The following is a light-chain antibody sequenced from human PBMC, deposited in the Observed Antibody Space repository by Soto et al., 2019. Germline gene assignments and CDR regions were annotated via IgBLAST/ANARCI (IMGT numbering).Light chain of an antibody. V-gene: IGKV3-15*01. CDR2: GVY. J-gene: IGKJ2*01. CDR1: QSVGSN. CDR3: NQYNIGVR. Sequence: EIVMTQSPATLSVSPGERATLSCRASQSVGSNLAWYQQKLGQAPRLLSYGVYTRAAGIPARFSGSGSWTEFTFTIISLQSEDFATYYCNQYNIGVRFGEGTKLEF.